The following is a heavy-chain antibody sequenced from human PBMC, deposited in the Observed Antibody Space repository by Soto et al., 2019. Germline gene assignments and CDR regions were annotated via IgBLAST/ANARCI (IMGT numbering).Heavy chain of an antibody. CDR1: GVSISNHY. Sequence: QVQLRESGPGLVKPSETLSLTCTVSGVSISNHYWSWIRQPPGKGLEWIGYIYYNGNTNYNPSLKSRVTMSVDTSKNQISLTLSSVTAADTAVYYCARANWYSEYWGQGTLVTVSS. CDR3: ARANWYSEY. V-gene: IGHV4-59*11. CDR2: IYYNGNT. D-gene: IGHD7-27*01. J-gene: IGHJ4*02.